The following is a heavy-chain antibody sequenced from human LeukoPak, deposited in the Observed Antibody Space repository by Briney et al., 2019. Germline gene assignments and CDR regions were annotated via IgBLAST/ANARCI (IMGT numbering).Heavy chain of an antibody. J-gene: IGHJ2*01. Sequence: ASVKVSCKASGYTFTSYDINWVRQATGQGLEWMGWMNPNSGNTGYAQKFQGRVTITRNTSISTAYMELSSLRSEDTAVYYCARDRELRYFDWLGPGYFDLWGRGTLVTVSS. CDR1: GYTFTSYD. D-gene: IGHD3-9*01. CDR3: ARDRELRYFDWLGPGYFDL. CDR2: MNPNSGNT. V-gene: IGHV1-8*03.